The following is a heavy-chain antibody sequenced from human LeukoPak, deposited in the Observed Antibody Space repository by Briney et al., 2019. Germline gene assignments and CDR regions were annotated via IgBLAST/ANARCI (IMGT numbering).Heavy chain of an antibody. D-gene: IGHD3-9*01. CDR3: ARERPHYDILTGATTRYGMDV. V-gene: IGHV3-53*01. J-gene: IGHJ6*02. CDR2: IYSGGST. Sequence: GGSLGLSCAASGFTVSSNYMSWVRQAPGKGLEWVSVIYSGGSTYYADSVKGRFTISRDNSKNTLYLQMNSLRAEDTAVYYCARERPHYDILTGATTRYGMDVWGQGTTVTVSS. CDR1: GFTVSSNY.